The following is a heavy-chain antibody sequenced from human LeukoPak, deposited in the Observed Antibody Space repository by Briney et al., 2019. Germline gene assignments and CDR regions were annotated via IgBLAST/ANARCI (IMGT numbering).Heavy chain of an antibody. V-gene: IGHV4-39*01. D-gene: IGHD3-22*01. Sequence: SETLSLTCTVSGGSISSSSYYWGWTRQPPGKGLEWIGSIYYSGSTYYNPSLKSRVTISVDTSKNQFSLKLSSVTAADTAVYYCARLHITMIVVVITDWYFDLWGRGTLVTVSS. CDR2: IYYSGST. J-gene: IGHJ2*01. CDR1: GGSISSSSYY. CDR3: ARLHITMIVVVITDWYFDL.